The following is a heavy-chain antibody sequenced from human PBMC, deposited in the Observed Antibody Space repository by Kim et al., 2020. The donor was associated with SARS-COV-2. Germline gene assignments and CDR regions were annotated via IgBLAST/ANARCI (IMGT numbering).Heavy chain of an antibody. CDR2: LSPFFGTP. V-gene: IGHV1-69*13. D-gene: IGHD6-6*01. CDR3: ARSDSSNRDD. Sequence: SVKVSCKASGGTFSNSTVYWVRQAPGQGLEWIGGLSPFFGTPTYAQRFRGRVTISADGSTSTSYMFLNGLSAGDTAVYFCARSDSSNRDDWGQGTLVTVSS. J-gene: IGHJ4*02. CDR1: GGTFSNST.